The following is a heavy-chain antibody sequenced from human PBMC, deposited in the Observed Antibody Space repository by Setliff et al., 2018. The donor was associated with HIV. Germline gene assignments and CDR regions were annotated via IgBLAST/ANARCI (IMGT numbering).Heavy chain of an antibody. V-gene: IGHV1-3*01. Sequence: VKVSCKASGYTFTGYAMHWVRQAPGQRLEWMGWINAGNGNTKYSQKFQGRVTITRDTSASTAYMELSSLRSGDTAVYYCTRVDYDFWSGPMTRYYFDYWGQGTLVTVSS. D-gene: IGHD3-3*01. CDR1: GYTFTGYA. CDR3: TRVDYDFWSGPMTRYYFDY. CDR2: INAGNGNT. J-gene: IGHJ4*02.